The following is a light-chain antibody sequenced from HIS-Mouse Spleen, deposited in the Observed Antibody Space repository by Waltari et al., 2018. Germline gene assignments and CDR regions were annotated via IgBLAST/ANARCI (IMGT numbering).Light chain of an antibody. Sequence: QSVLTQPPSASVTPGQRVTISCSGSSSNIGSNTVHWYQQLPGTAPKLLIYSNNQRPSGVPDRFSGSKSDTSASLAISGLQSEDEADYYCAAWDDSLNGPVFGGGTKLTVL. V-gene: IGLV1-44*01. J-gene: IGLJ3*02. CDR1: SSNIGSNT. CDR3: AAWDDSLNGPV. CDR2: SNN.